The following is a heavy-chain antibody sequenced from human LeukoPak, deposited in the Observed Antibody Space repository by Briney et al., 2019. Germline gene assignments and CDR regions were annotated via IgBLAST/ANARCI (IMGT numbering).Heavy chain of an antibody. CDR1: GFTFSSYA. Sequence: PGGSLRLSCAASGFTFSSYAMSWVRQAPGKGLEWVSAISAGGGGTYYADSVKGRFTISRDNSKDTLFLQTNSLRAEDTAVYYCARKGQGYYFEYWGQGALVTVSS. J-gene: IGHJ4*02. V-gene: IGHV3-23*01. CDR2: ISAGGGGT. CDR3: ARKGQGYYFEY.